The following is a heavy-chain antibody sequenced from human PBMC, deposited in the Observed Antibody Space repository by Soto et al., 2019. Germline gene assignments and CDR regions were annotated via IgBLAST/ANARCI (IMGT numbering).Heavy chain of an antibody. CDR3: TTYNIAARPKVVRKLYYFDY. Sequence: GGSLRLSCAASGFTFSNAWMNWVRQAPGKGLEWVGRIKSKTDGGTTDYAAPVKGRFTISRDDSKNTLYLQMNSLKTEDTAVYYCTTYNIAARPKVVRKLYYFDYWGQGTLVTVSS. CDR1: GFTFSNAW. J-gene: IGHJ4*02. D-gene: IGHD6-6*01. V-gene: IGHV3-15*07. CDR2: IKSKTDGGTT.